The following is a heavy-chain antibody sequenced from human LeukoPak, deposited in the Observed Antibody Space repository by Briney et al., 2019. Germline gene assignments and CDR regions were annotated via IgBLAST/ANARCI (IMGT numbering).Heavy chain of an antibody. Sequence: GGSLRLSCATSGFTFSSYAMNWIRKGPGKGLEWVSIISGSGGSTYYADSVKGRFTISRDNSRNTLYLQMNSLRAEDTAVYYCAKDGAGGQWLVLGGFDYWGQGTLVTVSS. V-gene: IGHV3-23*01. CDR2: ISGSGGST. J-gene: IGHJ4*02. CDR1: GFTFSSYA. CDR3: AKDGAGGQWLVLGGFDY. D-gene: IGHD6-19*01.